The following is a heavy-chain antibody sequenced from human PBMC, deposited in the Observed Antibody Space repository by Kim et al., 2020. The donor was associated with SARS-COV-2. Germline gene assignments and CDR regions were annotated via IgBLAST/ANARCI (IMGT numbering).Heavy chain of an antibody. Sequence: GGSLRLSCAASGFTFSSYGMHWVRQAPGKGLEWVAVIWYDGSNKYYADSVKGRFSISRDNSKNTLYLQMNSLRAEDTAVYYCARDSGIAARPSYYYGMDVWGQGTTVTVSS. CDR1: GFTFSSYG. CDR2: IWYDGSNK. J-gene: IGHJ6*02. V-gene: IGHV3-33*01. D-gene: IGHD6-6*01. CDR3: ARDSGIAARPSYYYGMDV.